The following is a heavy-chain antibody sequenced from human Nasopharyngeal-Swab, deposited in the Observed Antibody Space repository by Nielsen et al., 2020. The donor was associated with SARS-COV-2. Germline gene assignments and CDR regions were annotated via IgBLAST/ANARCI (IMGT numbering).Heavy chain of an antibody. D-gene: IGHD1-1*01. V-gene: IGHV3-13*01. CDR2: IDTAGDT. CDR1: GPTFSSYD. CDR3: AGGQPGTTGTTYGMDV. J-gene: IGHJ6*02. Sequence: RGSLRLSWAASGPTFSSYDMHCVRQPPGNGLGWVSTIDTAGDTYYPGSVKGRFTISREKAKNSLYLQMNSLRAGDTAVYYCAGGQPGTTGTTYGMDVWGQGTTVTVSS.